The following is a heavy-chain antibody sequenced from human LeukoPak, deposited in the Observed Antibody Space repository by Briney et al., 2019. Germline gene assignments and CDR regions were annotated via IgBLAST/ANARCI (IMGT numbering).Heavy chain of an antibody. D-gene: IGHD3-10*01. CDR1: GFSFSSYR. J-gene: IGHJ4*02. CDR2: VSNSGDYI. CDR3: ARARFPYRYYYGSGSWGFDY. Sequence: GGSLRLSCAASGFSFSSYRMNWVRQAPGKGLEWVSSVSNSGDYIHYADSVKGRFTISRDNSKNSLYLQMNSLRAEDTAVYYCARARFPYRYYYGSGSWGFDYWGQGTLVTVSS. V-gene: IGHV3-21*06.